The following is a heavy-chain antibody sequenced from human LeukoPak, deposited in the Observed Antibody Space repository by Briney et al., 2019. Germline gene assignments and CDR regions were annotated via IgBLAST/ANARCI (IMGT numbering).Heavy chain of an antibody. J-gene: IGHJ5*02. Sequence: VASVKVSRKASGYTFTGYYMHCVRHAPGQGLEWMGRINPNSGGTNYAQKFQGRVTMTRDTSIRTAYMELSRLRSDDTAVYYCARDRITMVRGVISWFDPWGQGTLVTVSS. CDR1: GYTFTGYY. CDR2: INPNSGGT. CDR3: ARDRITMVRGVISWFDP. D-gene: IGHD3-10*01. V-gene: IGHV1-2*06.